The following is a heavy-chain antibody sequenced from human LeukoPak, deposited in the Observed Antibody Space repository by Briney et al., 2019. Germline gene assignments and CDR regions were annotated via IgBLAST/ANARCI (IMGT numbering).Heavy chain of an antibody. J-gene: IGHJ6*03. CDR2: INPSGGST. D-gene: IGHD4-17*01. CDR1: GYTFTSYY. V-gene: IGHV1-46*01. Sequence: GASVKVSCKASGYTFTSYYMHWVRQAPGQGLEWMGIINPSGGSTSYAQKFQGRVTMTRDTSTSTVYMELSSLRSEDTAVYYCAREPTTVTTSDDYYMDVWGKGTTVTISS. CDR3: AREPTTVTTSDDYYMDV.